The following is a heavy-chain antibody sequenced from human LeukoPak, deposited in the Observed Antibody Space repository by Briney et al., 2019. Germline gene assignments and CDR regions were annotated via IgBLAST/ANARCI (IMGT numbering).Heavy chain of an antibody. D-gene: IGHD3-10*01. CDR3: ARRYYYNLGSFPFDF. J-gene: IGHJ4*02. CDR1: GFTFSSYA. Sequence: GSLRLSCAASGFTFSSYAMSWIRQSSGKGLEWIGEIHNSGTTNYNPSLNSRVTISEDTSKNQFYLNLSSVTAADTAVYNCARRYYYNLGSFPFDFWGQGTLVTVSS. V-gene: IGHV4-34*01. CDR2: IHNSGTT.